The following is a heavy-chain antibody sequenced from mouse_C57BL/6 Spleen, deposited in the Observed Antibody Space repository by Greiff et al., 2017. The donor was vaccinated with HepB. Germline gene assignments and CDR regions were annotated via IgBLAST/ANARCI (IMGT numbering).Heavy chain of an antibody. V-gene: IGHV1-55*01. D-gene: IGHD2-3*01. J-gene: IGHJ3*01. CDR2: IYPGSGST. Sequence: VQLQQSGAELVKPGASVKMSCKASGYTFTSYWITWVKQRPGQGLEWIGDIYPGSGSTNYNEKFKSKATLTVDTSSSTAYMQLSSLTSEDSAVYYCAREEVDGYSFAYWGQGTLVTVSA. CDR1: GYTFTSYW. CDR3: AREEVDGYSFAY.